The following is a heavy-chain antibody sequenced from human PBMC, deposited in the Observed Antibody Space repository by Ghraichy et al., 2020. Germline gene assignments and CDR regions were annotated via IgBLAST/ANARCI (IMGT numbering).Heavy chain of an antibody. CDR3: ARCPITMVRGSMDV. D-gene: IGHD3-10*01. J-gene: IGHJ6*04. CDR2: ISYDGSNK. CDR1: GFTFSSYA. V-gene: IGHV3-30*04. Sequence: GGSLRLSCAASGFTFSSYAMHWVRQAPGKGLEWVAVISYDGSNKYYADSVKGRFTISRDNSKNTLYLQMNSLRAEDTAVYYCARCPITMVRGSMDVWGKGTTVTVSS.